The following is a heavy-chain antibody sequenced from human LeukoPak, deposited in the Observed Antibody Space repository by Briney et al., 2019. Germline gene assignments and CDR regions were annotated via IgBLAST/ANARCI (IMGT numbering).Heavy chain of an antibody. J-gene: IGHJ1*01. D-gene: IGHD3-3*01. Sequence: SETLSLTCTVSGGSISSGGYYWNWIRQCPGKGLEWIGYIYDSGKTYYNPSLKSRAAISLDTYKNQFSLKVSSVTAADTAVYYCASSIFGVVNPEYFQSWGQGTLVTVSS. CDR1: GGSISSGGYY. V-gene: IGHV4-31*03. CDR2: IYDSGKT. CDR3: ASSIFGVVNPEYFQS.